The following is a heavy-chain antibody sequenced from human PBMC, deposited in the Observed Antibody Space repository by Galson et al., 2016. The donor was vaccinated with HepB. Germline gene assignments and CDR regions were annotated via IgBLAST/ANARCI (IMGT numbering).Heavy chain of an antibody. CDR1: GFTFSSNW. V-gene: IGHV3-7*01. Sequence: SLRLSCAASGFTFSSNWMGWVRQSPGKGLEWVGNIKPDGSGKYYADSVKGRFTISRDNARNSLYLRMNSLRADDTAVYYCARDPMATRYYYYGMDVWGQGTTVTVSS. J-gene: IGHJ6*02. CDR3: ARDPMATRYYYYGMDV. D-gene: IGHD5-24*01. CDR2: IKPDGSGK.